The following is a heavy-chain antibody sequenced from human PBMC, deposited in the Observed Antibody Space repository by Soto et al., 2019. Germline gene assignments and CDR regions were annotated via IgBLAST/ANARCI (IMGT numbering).Heavy chain of an antibody. Sequence: SETLSLTCTVSGGSVSSGSYYWSWIRQPAGKGLEWIGRIYTSGSTNYNPSLKSRVTMSVDTSKNQFSLKLSSVTAADTAVYYCARGSTSYYYDSSGSLDYWGQGTLVTVSS. J-gene: IGHJ4*02. V-gene: IGHV4-61*02. CDR1: GGSVSSGSYY. CDR2: IYTSGST. D-gene: IGHD3-22*01. CDR3: ARGSTSYYYDSSGSLDY.